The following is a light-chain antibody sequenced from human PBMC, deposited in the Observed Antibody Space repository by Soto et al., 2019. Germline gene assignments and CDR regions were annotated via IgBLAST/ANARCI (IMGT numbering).Light chain of an antibody. CDR1: QSISSW. V-gene: IGKV1-5*03. Sequence: DIQMTQCPSTLSASVGDRVTITCRASQSISSWLAWYQQKPGKAPKLLIYKASSLESGVPSRFSGSGSGTEFTLTISSLQPDDFATCYCQQYNSYSQTFGQGTKVEIK. CDR2: KAS. CDR3: QQYNSYSQT. J-gene: IGKJ1*01.